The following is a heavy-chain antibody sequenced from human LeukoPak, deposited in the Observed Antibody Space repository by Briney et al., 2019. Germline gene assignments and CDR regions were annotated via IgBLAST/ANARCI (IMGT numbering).Heavy chain of an antibody. D-gene: IGHD5-18*01. CDR3: ARDGYSYA. J-gene: IGHJ5*02. Sequence: SETLSLTCTVSGGSISSSSYYWSWIRQPPGKGLEWIGEINHSGSTNYNPSLKSRVTISVDTSKNQFSLKLSSVTAADTAVYYCARDGYSYAWGQGTLVTVSS. CDR1: GGSISSSSYY. CDR2: INHSGST. V-gene: IGHV4-39*07.